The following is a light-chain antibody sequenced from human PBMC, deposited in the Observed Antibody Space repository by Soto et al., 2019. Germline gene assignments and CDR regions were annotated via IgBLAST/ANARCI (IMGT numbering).Light chain of an antibody. V-gene: IGKV1-33*01. J-gene: IGKJ5*01. CDR1: QDINNH. Sequence: DIQMTQSPSSLSASVGDRVTITCQSSQDINNHLNWYQQKTGKAPKLLIYHASNLETGVPARFSGSCSGTDFTFPIISLQPADIATYYFPLYYHPPPFGQGTRLEIK. CDR3: PLYYHPPP. CDR2: HAS.